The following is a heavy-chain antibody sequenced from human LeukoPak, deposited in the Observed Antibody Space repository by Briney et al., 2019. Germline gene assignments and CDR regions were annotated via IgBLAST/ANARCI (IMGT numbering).Heavy chain of an antibody. CDR1: GYTFTSYA. Sequence: GASVKVSCKASGYTFTSYAITWVRQAPGHGLEWMGGIIPIFDTSNYAQKFQGRVTITADKSTSTAYMELSSLRSEDTAVYYCARGGLAVAGRAPFDYWGQGTLVTVSS. V-gene: IGHV1-69*06. J-gene: IGHJ4*02. CDR3: ARGGLAVAGRAPFDY. D-gene: IGHD6-19*01. CDR2: IIPIFDTS.